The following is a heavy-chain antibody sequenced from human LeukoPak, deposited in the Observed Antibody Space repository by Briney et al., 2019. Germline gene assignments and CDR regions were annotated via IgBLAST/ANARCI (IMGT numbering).Heavy chain of an antibody. CDR1: GGSISSSNW. J-gene: IGHJ4*02. Sequence: SGTLSLTCAVSGGSISSSNWWSWVRQPPGKGLEWIGEIYHSGSTNYNPSLKSRVTISVDKSKNQFSLKLSSVTAADTAVYYCARHEGGWAQSPLENWGQGTLVTVSS. CDR2: IYHSGST. CDR3: ARHEGGWAQSPLEN. V-gene: IGHV4-4*02. D-gene: IGHD5-24*01.